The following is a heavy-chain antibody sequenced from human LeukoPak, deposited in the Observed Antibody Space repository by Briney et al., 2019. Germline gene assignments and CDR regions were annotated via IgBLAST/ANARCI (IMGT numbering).Heavy chain of an antibody. V-gene: IGHV1-69*05. Sequence: SVKVSCKASGGTFSSYAISWVRQAPGQGLEWMGRIIPIFGTANYAQKFQGRVTMTRDTSTSTVYMELSSLRSEDTAVYYCARPIGGHENWLDPWGQGTLVTVSS. CDR1: GGTFSSYA. J-gene: IGHJ5*02. D-gene: IGHD5-12*01. CDR2: IIPIFGTA. CDR3: ARPIGGHENWLDP.